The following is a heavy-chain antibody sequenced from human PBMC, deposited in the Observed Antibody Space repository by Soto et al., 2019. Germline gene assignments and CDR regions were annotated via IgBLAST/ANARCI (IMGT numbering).Heavy chain of an antibody. CDR3: ARKGIYSNYYYYYYGMDV. D-gene: IGHD4-4*01. Sequence: ASVKVSCKASGYTFTSYGISWVRQAPGQGPEWMGWISAYNGNTNYAQKLQGRVTMTTDTSTSTAYMELRSLRSDDTAVYYCARKGIYSNYYYYYYGMDVWGQGTTVTVSS. J-gene: IGHJ6*02. CDR2: ISAYNGNT. V-gene: IGHV1-18*01. CDR1: GYTFTSYG.